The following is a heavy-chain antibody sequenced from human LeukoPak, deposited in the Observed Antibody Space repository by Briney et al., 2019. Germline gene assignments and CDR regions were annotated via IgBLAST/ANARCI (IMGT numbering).Heavy chain of an antibody. D-gene: IGHD1-26*01. J-gene: IGHJ4*02. V-gene: IGHV3-30*02. Sequence: GGSLRLSCAASGFTFSSYGMHWVRRAPGKGLEWVAFIRYDGSNKYYADSVKGRFTISRDNSKNTLYLQMNSLRAEDTAVYYCARSRRRELLRTYFDYWGQGTLVTVSS. CDR1: GFTFSSYG. CDR3: ARSRRRELLRTYFDY. CDR2: IRYDGSNK.